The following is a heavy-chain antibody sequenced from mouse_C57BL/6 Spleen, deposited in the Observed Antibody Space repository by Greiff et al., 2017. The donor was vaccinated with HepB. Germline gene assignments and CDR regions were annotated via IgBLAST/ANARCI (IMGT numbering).Heavy chain of an antibody. CDR3: ARRPSITHFDY. Sequence: QVQLQQPGAELVRPGSSVKLSCKASGYTFTSYWMDWVKQRPGQGLEWIGNIYPSDSETHYNQKFKDKATLTVDKSSSTAYMQLSSLTSEDSAVYYGARRPSITHFDYWGQGTTLTVSS. V-gene: IGHV1-61*01. CDR1: GYTFTSYW. CDR2: IYPSDSET. D-gene: IGHD1-1*01. J-gene: IGHJ2*01.